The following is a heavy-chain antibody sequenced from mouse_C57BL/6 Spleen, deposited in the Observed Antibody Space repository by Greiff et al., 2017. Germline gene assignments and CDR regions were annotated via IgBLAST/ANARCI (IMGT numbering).Heavy chain of an antibody. Sequence: VQVVESGAELVRPGASVTLSCKASGYTFTDYEMHWVKQTPVHGLEWIGAIDPETGGTAYNQKFKGKAILTADKSSSTAYMELRSLTSEDSAGYCCTRSVPFAYWGQGTLVTVSA. J-gene: IGHJ3*01. CDR3: TRSVPFAY. CDR2: IDPETGGT. D-gene: IGHD6-1*01. CDR1: GYTFTDYE. V-gene: IGHV1-15*01.